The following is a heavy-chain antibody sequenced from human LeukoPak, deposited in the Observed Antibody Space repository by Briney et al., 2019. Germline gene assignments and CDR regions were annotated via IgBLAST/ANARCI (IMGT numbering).Heavy chain of an antibody. D-gene: IGHD6-6*01. V-gene: IGHV1-46*01. CDR2: MSPSDGST. CDR3: ARGASV. CDR1: GHTFTSLR. J-gene: IGHJ4*02. Sequence: ASVKVSCKASGHTFTSLRVHWVRQAPGQGLEWMGIMSPSDGSTDYAQKFQGRITMTRDASTNTAYMELSSLRSEDTAVYYCARGASVWGQGTLVTVSS.